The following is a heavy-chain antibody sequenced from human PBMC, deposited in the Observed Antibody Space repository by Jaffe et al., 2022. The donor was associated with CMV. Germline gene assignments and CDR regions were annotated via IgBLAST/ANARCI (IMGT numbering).Heavy chain of an antibody. CDR2: IDWDDDK. CDR3: ARILKVWFGEPPSSDYYYYGMDV. J-gene: IGHJ6*02. D-gene: IGHD3-10*01. CDR1: GFSLSTSGMC. Sequence: QVTLRESGPALVKPTQTLTLTCTFSGFSLSTSGMCVSWIRQPPGKALEWLALIDWDDDKYYSTSLKTRLTISKDTSKNQVVLTMTNMDPVDTATYYCARILKVWFGEPPSSDYYYYGMDVWGQGTTVTVSS. V-gene: IGHV2-70*01.